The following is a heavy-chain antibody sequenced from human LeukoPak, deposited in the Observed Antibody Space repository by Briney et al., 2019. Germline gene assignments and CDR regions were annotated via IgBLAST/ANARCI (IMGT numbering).Heavy chain of an antibody. J-gene: IGHJ2*01. V-gene: IGHV4-61*08. D-gene: IGHD3-22*01. Sequence: SQTLSLTCTVSGGSISSGGYYWSWIRQHPGKGLEWIGYIYYSGSTNYNPSLKSRVTISVDTSKNQFSLKLSSVTAADTAVYYCARDQHYYDSSGYYFWKSDWYFDLWGRGTLVTVSS. CDR1: GGSISSGGYY. CDR2: IYYSGST. CDR3: ARDQHYYDSSGYYFWKSDWYFDL.